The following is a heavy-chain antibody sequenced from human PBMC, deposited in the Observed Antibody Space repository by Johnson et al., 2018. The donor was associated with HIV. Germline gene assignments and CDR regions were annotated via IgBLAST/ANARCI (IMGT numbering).Heavy chain of an antibody. CDR1: GFTFDDYG. Sequence: VQLVESGGGLVQRGGSLRLSCAAAGFTFDDYGMSWVRQAPGKGLEWVSGIYWNGVRTGYGDSVKGRFTISRDNAKNSLYLQMNSLRAEDTALYYCAKGGPNYGGNSGAFDIWGQGTMVTVSS. CDR2: IYWNGVRT. CDR3: AKGGPNYGGNSGAFDI. J-gene: IGHJ3*02. V-gene: IGHV3-20*04. D-gene: IGHD4-23*01.